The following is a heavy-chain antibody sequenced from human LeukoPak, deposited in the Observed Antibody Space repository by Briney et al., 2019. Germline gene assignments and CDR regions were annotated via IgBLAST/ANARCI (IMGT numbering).Heavy chain of an antibody. CDR1: GVTFSSYG. Sequence: HPGGPLRLSCAASGVTFSSYGMHWVRQAPGRGLEWVALISSDGNDKLYGDSVKGRFTISRDDSKSTLYLQMNSLRAEDTAVYYCTTKVIRGNSGDDYDDWGQGTLVTVSS. CDR2: ISSDGNDK. J-gene: IGHJ4*02. CDR3: TTKVIRGNSGDDYDD. D-gene: IGHD5-12*01. V-gene: IGHV3-30*03.